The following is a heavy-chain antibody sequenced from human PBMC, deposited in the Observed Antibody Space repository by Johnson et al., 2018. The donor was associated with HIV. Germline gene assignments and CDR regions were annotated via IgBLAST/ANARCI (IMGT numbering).Heavy chain of an antibody. CDR3: ARVNGGAFDI. CDR2: ITWNGGST. J-gene: IGHJ3*02. D-gene: IGHD4-23*01. Sequence: VQLVESGGGVVRPGGSLRLSCAASGFPFDDYGMSWGRQAPGTGLEGVPGITWNGGSTGYANSLKGRFAISRDNAKNSLYLPMYSLRAEDTALYYFARVNGGAFDIWGQGTMVTVSS. CDR1: GFPFDDYG. V-gene: IGHV3-20*04.